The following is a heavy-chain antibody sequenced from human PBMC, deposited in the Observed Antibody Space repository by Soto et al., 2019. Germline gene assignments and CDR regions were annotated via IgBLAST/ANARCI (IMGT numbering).Heavy chain of an antibody. CDR2: IYHTGNA. D-gene: IGHD3-22*01. V-gene: IGHV4-39*01. J-gene: IGHJ5*02. CDR3: ARDFFDSSDYTTNWFDP. Sequence: SETLSLTCSVSGYSIINSRFYWAWIRQPPGEGLEWIGSIYHTGNAYYNPSLKSRVTISVDTSKNQFSLKLTSVTAADAALYYCARDFFDSSDYTTNWFDPWGQGTLVTVS. CDR1: GYSIINSRFY.